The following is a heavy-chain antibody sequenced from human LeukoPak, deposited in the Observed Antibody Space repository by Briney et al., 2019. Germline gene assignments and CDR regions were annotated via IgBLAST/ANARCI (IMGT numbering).Heavy chain of an antibody. CDR1: GFTFSSYG. CDR2: TSYDGSNK. V-gene: IGHV3-30*18. D-gene: IGHD4-17*01. J-gene: IGHJ4*02. Sequence: GRSLRLSCAASGFTFSSYGMHWVRWAPGKGLEWVAVTSYDGSNKYYADSVKGRFTISRDNSKNTLYLQINSLRAEDTAVYYCAKDSGGYGDSLHFDYWGQGTLVTVSS. CDR3: AKDSGGYGDSLHFDY.